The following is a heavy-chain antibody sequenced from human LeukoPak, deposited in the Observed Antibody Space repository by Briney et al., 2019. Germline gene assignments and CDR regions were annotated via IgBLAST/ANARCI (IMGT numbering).Heavy chain of an antibody. D-gene: IGHD6-19*01. J-gene: IGHJ4*02. CDR3: ASQTCSSGWLVDY. CDR1: GFTFSSYG. V-gene: IGHV3-30*03. Sequence: GGSLRLSCAASGFTFSSYGMHWVRQAPGKGLEWVAVISYDGSNKYYADSVKGRFTISRDNSKNTLYLQMNSLRAEDTAVYYCASQTCSSGWLVDYWGQGTLVTVSS. CDR2: ISYDGSNK.